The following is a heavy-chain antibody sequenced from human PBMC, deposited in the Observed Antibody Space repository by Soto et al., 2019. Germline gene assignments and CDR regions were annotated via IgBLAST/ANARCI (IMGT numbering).Heavy chain of an antibody. J-gene: IGHJ6*02. CDR2: ISGSGGST. D-gene: IGHD6-6*01. CDR1: GFTFSSYA. CDR3: GTEYSSSSVAAHYYGMDV. Sequence: EVQLLESGGGLVQPGGSLRLSCAASGFTFSSYAMSWVRQAPGKGLEWVSAISGSGGSTYYADSVKGRFTISRDNSKNTLYLQMNSLRAEDTAVYYCGTEYSSSSVAAHYYGMDVWGQGTTVTVSS. V-gene: IGHV3-23*01.